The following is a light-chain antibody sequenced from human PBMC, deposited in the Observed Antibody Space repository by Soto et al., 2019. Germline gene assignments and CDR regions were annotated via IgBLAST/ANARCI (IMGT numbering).Light chain of an antibody. J-gene: IGLJ2*01. V-gene: IGLV1-40*01. CDR2: GNS. CDR3: QSYDISLSAGVV. Sequence: QAVVTQPPSVSGAPGQRVTISCTGSSSNIGAGYDVHWYQQLPGTAPKLLIYGNSNRPSGVPDRYSGSKSGTSASLAITGLQAVDEADYSCQSYDISLSAGVVFGGGTKLTVL. CDR1: SSNIGAGYD.